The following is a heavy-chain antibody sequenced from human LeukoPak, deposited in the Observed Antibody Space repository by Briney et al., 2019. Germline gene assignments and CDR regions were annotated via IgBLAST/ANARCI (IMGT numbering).Heavy chain of an antibody. CDR3: ARPRVAGSFDY. CDR1: GYTFTSYG. CDR2: ISGYNANT. Sequence: ASVKVSFKTSGYTFTSYGISWVRQAPGQGLEWMGWISGYNANTNYGQKLQGRVTMTIDTSTSTVYMELRSLRSDDTAVYYCARPRVAGSFDYWGQGTLVTVSS. D-gene: IGHD6-19*01. J-gene: IGHJ4*02. V-gene: IGHV1-18*01.